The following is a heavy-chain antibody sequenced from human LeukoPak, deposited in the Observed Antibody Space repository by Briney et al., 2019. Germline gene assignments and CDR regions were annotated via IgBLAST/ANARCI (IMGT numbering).Heavy chain of an antibody. CDR1: GGSISSYY. CDR2: IYTSGST. Sequence: SETLSLTCTVSGGSISSYYWSWIRQPAGKGLEWIGRIYTSGSTNYNPSLKSRVTISVDKSKNQFSLKLSSVTAADTAVYYCARGLGSSGYPTNSDWGQGTLVTVSS. D-gene: IGHD3-22*01. J-gene: IGHJ4*02. CDR3: ARGLGSSGYPTNSD. V-gene: IGHV4-4*07.